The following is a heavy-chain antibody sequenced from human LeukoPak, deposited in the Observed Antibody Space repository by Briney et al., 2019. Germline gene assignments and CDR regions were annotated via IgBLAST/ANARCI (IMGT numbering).Heavy chain of an antibody. CDR3: ARAFITARITSAHDFDY. CDR2: IYTSGST. D-gene: IGHD3-22*01. J-gene: IGHJ4*02. V-gene: IGHV4-4*07. Sequence: TSETLSLTCTVSGGSISSYYWSWIRQPAGKGLEWIGRIYTSGSTYYNPSLKSRVTISVDTSKNQFSLKLSSVTAADTAVYYCARAFITARITSAHDFDYWGQGTLVTVSS. CDR1: GGSISSYY.